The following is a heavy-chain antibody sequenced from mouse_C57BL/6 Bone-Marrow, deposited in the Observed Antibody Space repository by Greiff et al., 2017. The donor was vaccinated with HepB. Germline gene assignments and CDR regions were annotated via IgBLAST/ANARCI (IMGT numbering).Heavy chain of an antibody. V-gene: IGHV1-82*01. CDR3: AEDYYGGSPWFAY. Sequence: QVQLKESGPELVKPGASVKLSCKASGYAFSSSWMNWVKQRPGKGLEWIGGIYPGDGYTNYNGKFKGKATLTADKSSSTAYMQLSSLTSEDSAVYICAEDYYGGSPWFAYWGQGTLVTVSA. J-gene: IGHJ3*01. CDR2: IYPGDGYT. CDR1: GYAFSSSW. D-gene: IGHD1-1*01.